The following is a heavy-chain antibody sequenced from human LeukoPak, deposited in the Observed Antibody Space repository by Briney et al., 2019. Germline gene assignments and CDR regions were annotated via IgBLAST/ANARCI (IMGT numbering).Heavy chain of an antibody. D-gene: IGHD6-13*01. CDR3: ARGRASSSWYDY. Sequence: ASVKVSCKASGYTFTGYYIHWVRQAPGQGLEWMGWINPNSGGTNYAQKFQGRVTMTRDTSISTAYMELSRLRSDDTAVYYCARGRASSSWYDYWGQGTLVTVSS. CDR1: GYTFTGYY. CDR2: INPNSGGT. V-gene: IGHV1-2*02. J-gene: IGHJ4*02.